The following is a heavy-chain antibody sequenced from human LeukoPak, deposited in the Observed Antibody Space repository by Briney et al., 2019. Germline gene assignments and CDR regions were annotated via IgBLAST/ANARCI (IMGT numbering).Heavy chain of an antibody. J-gene: IGHJ6*02. CDR1: GLTFSSHW. CDR3: ARDRGSSSLYYYGMDV. CDR2: ITNDGSST. Sequence: GGSLRLSCAASGLTFSSHWMHWVRQAPGKGLVWVSRITNDGSSTTYADSVKGRFTISRDNSKNTLYLQMNSLRAEDTAVYYCARDRGSSSLYYYGMDVWGQGTTVTVSS. D-gene: IGHD2-15*01. V-gene: IGHV3-74*01.